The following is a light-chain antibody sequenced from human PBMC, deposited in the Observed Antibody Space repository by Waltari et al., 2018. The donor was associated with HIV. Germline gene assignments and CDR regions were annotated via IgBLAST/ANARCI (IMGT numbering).Light chain of an antibody. Sequence: QSALTQPASVSGSRGQSITISCTGPNSDIGSYELVSWYQQHPGDAPKLIIYEVSYRPSGVSDRFSGSKSINAASLTISGLQADDEADYYCCSYTSAATWVFGGGTKVTVL. V-gene: IGLV2-14*01. J-gene: IGLJ3*02. CDR3: CSYTSAATWV. CDR2: EVS. CDR1: NSDIGSYEL.